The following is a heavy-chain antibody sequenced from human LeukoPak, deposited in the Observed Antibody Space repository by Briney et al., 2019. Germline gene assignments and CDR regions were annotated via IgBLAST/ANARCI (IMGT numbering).Heavy chain of an antibody. Sequence: GGSLRLSCAASVLTVRSNYMSWVRQAPGEGLECVSVIYSGGSTYYADSVKGRFTISRDNSKNTLYVQMSGLRAEDTAVYYCSRALKWSLVGFDYWGQGTLVTVSS. D-gene: IGHD3-3*01. J-gene: IGHJ4*02. V-gene: IGHV3-53*01. CDR1: VLTVRSNY. CDR3: SRALKWSLVGFDY. CDR2: IYSGGST.